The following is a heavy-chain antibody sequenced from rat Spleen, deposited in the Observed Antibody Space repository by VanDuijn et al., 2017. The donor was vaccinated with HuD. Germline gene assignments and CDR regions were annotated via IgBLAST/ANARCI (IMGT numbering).Heavy chain of an antibody. CDR2: ILYDDTNT. D-gene: IGHD5-1*01. V-gene: IGHV5-17*01. J-gene: IGHJ1*01. CDR3: ARHPQLGAFWYFDF. CDR1: GFTFSDYY. Sequence: EVQLVESDGGLVRPGRSLKLSCAASGFTFSDYYMAWVRQAPKKGLEWVATILYDDTNTYYRDSVKGRFTISRTNAESTLYLHMDSLASEDTATYYCARHPQLGAFWYFDFWGPGTMVTVSS.